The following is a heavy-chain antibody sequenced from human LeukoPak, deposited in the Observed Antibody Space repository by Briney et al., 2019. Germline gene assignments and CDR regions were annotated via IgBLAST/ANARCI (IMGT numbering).Heavy chain of an antibody. V-gene: IGHV3-7*01. D-gene: IGHD5-18*01. CDR2: IKQDGSDK. CDR3: ARGEFAWIQGSYGLNV. Sequence: GGSLRLSCAASGFTFSDYWMSWVRQAPGKGPEWVANIKQDGSDKYYVDSVKGRFTISRDNAKKALYLQMNSLRAEDTAVYYCARGEFAWIQGSYGLNVWGQGTTVTVSS. J-gene: IGHJ6*02. CDR1: GFTFSDYW.